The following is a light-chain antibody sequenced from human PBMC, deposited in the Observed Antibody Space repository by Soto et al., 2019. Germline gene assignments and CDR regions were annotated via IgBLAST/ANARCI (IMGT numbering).Light chain of an antibody. CDR2: DVS. CDR3: SSYTSGSTFYV. Sequence: QSALTQPASVSGSPGQSITISCTGTSSDIGGYSYVSWFQQHPGKAPKLMISDVSNRPSGVSNRFSGSKSGNTASLTISGLQAEDEADYYCSSYTSGSTFYVFGTGTKVTVL. V-gene: IGLV2-14*01. CDR1: SSDIGGYSY. J-gene: IGLJ1*01.